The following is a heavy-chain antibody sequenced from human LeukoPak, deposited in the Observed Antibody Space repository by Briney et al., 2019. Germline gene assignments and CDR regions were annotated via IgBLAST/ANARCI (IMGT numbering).Heavy chain of an antibody. Sequence: GGSLRLSCAASGLTFSSYGMHWVRQAPGKGLEWVAFIRYDGSNKYYADSVKGRFTISRENSENTLYLQMNSLTAVATAVYSFATDNPRLVGARQSYDAFDIWGQGTMVTVSS. J-gene: IGHJ3*02. CDR3: ATDNPRLVGARQSYDAFDI. CDR2: IRYDGSNK. D-gene: IGHD1-26*01. V-gene: IGHV3-30*02. CDR1: GLTFSSYG.